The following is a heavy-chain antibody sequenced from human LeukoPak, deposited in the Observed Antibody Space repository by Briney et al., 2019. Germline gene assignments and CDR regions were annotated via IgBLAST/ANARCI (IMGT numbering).Heavy chain of an antibody. V-gene: IGHV3-21*01. CDR1: GFTFSSYS. D-gene: IGHD1-26*01. J-gene: IGHJ4*02. Sequence: GGSLRLSCAASGFTFSSYSMNWVRQAPGKGLEWVSSISSSSSYIYYADSVKGRFTISRDNAKNSLYLQMNSLRAEDTAVYYCARGRVGATPGFDYWGQGTLVTVSS. CDR3: ARGRVGATPGFDY. CDR2: ISSSSSYI.